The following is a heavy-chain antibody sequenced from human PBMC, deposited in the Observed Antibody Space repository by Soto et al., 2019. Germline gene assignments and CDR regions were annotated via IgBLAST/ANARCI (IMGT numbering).Heavy chain of an antibody. V-gene: IGHV4-34*01. CDR1: GASISGYY. J-gene: IGHJ4*02. CDR2: IDHSGST. CDR3: ARSSWFQSLRAALGY. D-gene: IGHD3-10*01. Sequence: SETLSLTCTVSGASISGYYWAWIRQPPGKGLEWIGEIDHSGSTNYSPSLKSRVTMSIDTSKSQVSLQLTSLTAADTATYFCARSSWFQSLRAALGYWGQGSLVTVSS.